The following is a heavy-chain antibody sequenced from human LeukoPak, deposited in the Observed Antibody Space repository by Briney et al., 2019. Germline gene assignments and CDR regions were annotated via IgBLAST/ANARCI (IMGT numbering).Heavy chain of an antibody. J-gene: IGHJ6*02. V-gene: IGHV4-34*01. Sequence: SETLSLTCAVYGGSFSDYYWSGIRQPPGKGLEWIGEVNHSGSTNYNPSLKSRVTISVDTSKNQFSLRLSSVTAADTAVYYCARGGAGVVVPAAPLSPSIMDVWGQGTTVTVSS. D-gene: IGHD2-2*01. CDR3: ARGGAGVVVPAAPLSPSIMDV. CDR1: GGSFSDYY. CDR2: VNHSGST.